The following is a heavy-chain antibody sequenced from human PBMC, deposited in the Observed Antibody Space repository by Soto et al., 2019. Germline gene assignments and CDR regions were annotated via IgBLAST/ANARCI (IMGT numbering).Heavy chain of an antibody. V-gene: IGHV3-30-3*01. Sequence: QVQLVESGGGVVQPGRSLTLSCAASGFTFSSFAMYWVRQAPGKGLEWVAVISNDGSKKYYAEAAKGRFTISRDNSDNTLYLQMNSLRPEDTAVYYCARDHRFGDYSMNFDSWGQGTLVTVSS. CDR3: ARDHRFGDYSMNFDS. J-gene: IGHJ4*02. CDR1: GFTFSSFA. D-gene: IGHD4-17*01. CDR2: ISNDGSKK.